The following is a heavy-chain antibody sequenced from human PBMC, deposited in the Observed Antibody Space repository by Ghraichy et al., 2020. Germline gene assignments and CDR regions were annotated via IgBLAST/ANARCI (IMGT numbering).Heavy chain of an antibody. CDR1: GFTFSSYA. D-gene: IGHD6-13*01. Sequence: GGSLRLSCAASGFTFSSYAMSWVRQAPGKGLEWVSAISGSGGSTYYADSVKGRFTISRDNSKNTLYLQMNSLRAEDTAVYYCAKSEDSSSWRTGGYYYYGMDVWGQGTTVTVSS. CDR2: ISGSGGST. J-gene: IGHJ6*02. CDR3: AKSEDSSSWRTGGYYYYGMDV. V-gene: IGHV3-23*01.